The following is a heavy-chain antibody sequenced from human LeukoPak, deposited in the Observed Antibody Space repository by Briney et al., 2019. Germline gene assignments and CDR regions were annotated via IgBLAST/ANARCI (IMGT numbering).Heavy chain of an antibody. CDR2: IYHSGST. CDR1: GYSISSGYY. D-gene: IGHD4-23*01. J-gene: IGHJ5*02. Sequence: SETLSLTCTVSGYSISSGYYWGWIRQPPGKGLEWIGSIYHSGSTYYNPSLKSRVTISVDTSKNQFSLKLSSVTAADTAVYYCAREGVTHNWFDPWGQGTLVTVSS. V-gene: IGHV4-38-2*02. CDR3: AREGVTHNWFDP.